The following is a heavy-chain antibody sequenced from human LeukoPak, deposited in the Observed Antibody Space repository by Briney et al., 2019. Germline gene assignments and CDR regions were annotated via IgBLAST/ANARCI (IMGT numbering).Heavy chain of an antibody. CDR1: GFTVSSNY. CDR2: IYSGGST. CDR3: ARDLLFRTYYFDY. V-gene: IGHV3-66*01. J-gene: IGHJ4*02. D-gene: IGHD1-26*01. Sequence: GGSLRLSCAASGFTVSSNYMSWVRQAPGRGLEWVSVIYSGGSTYYADSVKGRFTISRDNSKNTLFLQMNSLRAGDTAVYYCARDLLFRTYYFDYWGQGTLVTVSS.